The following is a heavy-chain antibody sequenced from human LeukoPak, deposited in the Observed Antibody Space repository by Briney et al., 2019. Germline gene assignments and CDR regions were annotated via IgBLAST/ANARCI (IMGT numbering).Heavy chain of an antibody. Sequence: VASVKVSCKASGGTFSSYAISWVRQAPGQGLEWMGGTIPIFGTANYAQKFQGRVTITTDESTSTAYMELSRLRSEDTAVYYCARDTILTPYDFWSGPPMDVWGKGTTVTVSS. J-gene: IGHJ6*03. CDR3: ARDTILTPYDFWSGPPMDV. D-gene: IGHD3-3*01. V-gene: IGHV1-69*05. CDR2: TIPIFGTA. CDR1: GGTFSSYA.